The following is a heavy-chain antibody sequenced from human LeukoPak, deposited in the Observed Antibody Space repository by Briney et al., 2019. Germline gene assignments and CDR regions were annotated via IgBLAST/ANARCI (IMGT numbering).Heavy chain of an antibody. CDR1: GFTFSDYS. V-gene: IGHV3-48*02. CDR3: SVRFDC. Sequence: GGSLRLSCAASGFTFSDYSMNWVRQAPGKGLEWVSYIDGSGDTIYYADSVKGRFTISRHNAKNSLDLQMNSLRDEDTAVYYCSVRFDCWGQGTLVTVYS. CDR2: IDGSGDTI. D-gene: IGHD3-3*01. J-gene: IGHJ4*02.